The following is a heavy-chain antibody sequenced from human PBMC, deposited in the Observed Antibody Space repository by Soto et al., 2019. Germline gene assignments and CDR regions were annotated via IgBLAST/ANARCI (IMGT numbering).Heavy chain of an antibody. J-gene: IGHJ6*03. D-gene: IGHD2-2*01. Sequence: ASVKVSCKASGYTFTSYGISWVRQAPGQGLEWMGWISAYNGNTNYAQKLQGRVTMTTDTSTSTAYMELRSLRSDDTAVYYCARGLSSMPYYYYYYMDVWGKGTTVTVSS. CDR1: GYTFTSYG. V-gene: IGHV1-18*01. CDR3: ARGLSSMPYYYYYYMDV. CDR2: ISAYNGNT.